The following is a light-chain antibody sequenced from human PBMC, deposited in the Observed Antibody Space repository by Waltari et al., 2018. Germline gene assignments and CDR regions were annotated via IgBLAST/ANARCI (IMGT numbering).Light chain of an antibody. V-gene: IGLV2-11*01. CDR2: DVG. Sequence: QSALTQPRSVSVSPGQSVTISCTGTSSDVGVYNYVSWYQHYAGKAPKLIIYDVGNRPSGVPDRFSGSKSGNTASLTISGLQAEDEADYFCCSYAGSYTWVFGGGTKLTVL. CDR1: SSDVGVYNY. CDR3: CSYAGSYTWV. J-gene: IGLJ3*02.